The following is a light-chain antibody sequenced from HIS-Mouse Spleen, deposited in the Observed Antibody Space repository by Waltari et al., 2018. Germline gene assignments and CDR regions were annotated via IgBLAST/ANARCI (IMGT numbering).Light chain of an antibody. V-gene: IGLV2-14*01. CDR1: SSDVGGYNY. Sequence: QSALTQPASVSGSPGQSITISCTGTSSDVGGYNYVSWHHQPRGKAPKPMIYEVINRPSGVSSRFSGSKSGNTPSLTISGLQAEDEADYYCSSYTSSSPYVVFGGGTKLTVL. CDR2: EVI. CDR3: SSYTSSSPYVV. J-gene: IGLJ2*01.